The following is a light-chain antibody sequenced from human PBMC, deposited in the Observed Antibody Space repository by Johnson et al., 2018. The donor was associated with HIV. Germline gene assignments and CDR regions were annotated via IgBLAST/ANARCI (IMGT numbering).Light chain of an antibody. CDR3: GTWDSSLRVGF. CDR2: DNN. J-gene: IGLJ1*01. CDR1: SSNIGNNY. V-gene: IGLV1-51*01. Sequence: VLTQPPSVSAAPGQKVTISCSGSSSNIGNNYVSWYQQLPGRAPKLLIYDNNKRPSGIPDLFSGSKSGTSATLGITGLQTGDEADYYCGTWDSSLRVGFFGTGTKVTVL.